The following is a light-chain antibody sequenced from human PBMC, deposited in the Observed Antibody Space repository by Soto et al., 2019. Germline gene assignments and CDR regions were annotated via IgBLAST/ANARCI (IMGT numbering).Light chain of an antibody. V-gene: IGKV1-9*01. Sequence: DIQLTQSPSFLSASVGDRVTITCRASQGISSYLAWYQQKPGKAPKLLIYAASTLQSGVPSRFSGSGSGTELTLTISSLQPEDFATYYCQQLNSYPAFGGGTKVEIK. CDR1: QGISSY. CDR2: AAS. CDR3: QQLNSYPA. J-gene: IGKJ4*01.